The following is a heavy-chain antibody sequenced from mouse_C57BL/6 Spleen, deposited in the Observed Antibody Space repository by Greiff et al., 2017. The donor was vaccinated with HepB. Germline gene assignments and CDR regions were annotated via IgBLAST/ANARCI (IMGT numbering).Heavy chain of an antibody. D-gene: IGHD2-3*01. CDR2: IYPGDGDT. CDR3: ARSYYDGYYYFDY. J-gene: IGHJ2*01. Sequence: VQLQQSGAELVKPGASVKISCKASGYAFSSYWMNWVKQRPGKGLEWIGQIYPGDGDTNYNGKFKGKATLTADKSSSTAYMQLSSLTSEDSAVYVCARSYYDGYYYFDYWGQGTTLTVSS. CDR1: GYAFSSYW. V-gene: IGHV1-80*01.